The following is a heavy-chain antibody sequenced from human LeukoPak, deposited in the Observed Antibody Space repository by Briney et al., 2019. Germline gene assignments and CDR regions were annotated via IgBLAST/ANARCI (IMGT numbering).Heavy chain of an antibody. CDR1: GFTFSSYG. J-gene: IGHJ4*02. D-gene: IGHD3/OR15-3a*01. Sequence: GRSLRLSCAASGFTFSSYGMHWVRQAPGKGLEWVAVISYDGSNKYYADSVKGRFTISRDNTKNSLYLQMNSLRAEDTAVFYCARDQYDTWSRRGNFDSWGQGTLVIVSS. V-gene: IGHV3-30*03. CDR3: ARDQYDTWSRRGNFDS. CDR2: ISYDGSNK.